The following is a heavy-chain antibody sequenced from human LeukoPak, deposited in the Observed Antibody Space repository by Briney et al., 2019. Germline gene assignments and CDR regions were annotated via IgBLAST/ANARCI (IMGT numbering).Heavy chain of an antibody. V-gene: IGHV3-33*01. Sequence: PGGSLRLSCAASGFTFSSYGMHWVRQAPGKGLEWVAVIWYDGSNKYYADSVKGRFTISRGNSKNTLYLQMNSLRAEDTAVYYCAREISNWNDLGYWGQGTLVTVSS. D-gene: IGHD1-1*01. CDR2: IWYDGSNK. CDR1: GFTFSSYG. CDR3: AREISNWNDLGY. J-gene: IGHJ4*02.